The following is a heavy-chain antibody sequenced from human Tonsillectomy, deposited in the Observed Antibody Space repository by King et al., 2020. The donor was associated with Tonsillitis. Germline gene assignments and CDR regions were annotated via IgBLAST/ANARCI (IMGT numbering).Heavy chain of an antibody. CDR2: ISANGGST. CDR3: VKTRYDYDSSAYLD. CDR1: GFTFSSYA. D-gene: IGHD3-22*01. Sequence: DVQLVESGGGLVQPGGSLRLSCSASGFTFSSYAMHWVRQAPGKGLEYVSAISANGGSTYYADSVKGRFTISRDNSNNTLYLQMSSLRAEDTAVYFCVKTRYDYDSSAYLDWGQGTLVTVSS. J-gene: IGHJ4*02. V-gene: IGHV3-64D*06.